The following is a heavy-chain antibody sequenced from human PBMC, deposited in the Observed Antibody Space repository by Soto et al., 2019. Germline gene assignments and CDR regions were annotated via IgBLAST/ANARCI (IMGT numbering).Heavy chain of an antibody. V-gene: IGHV1-18*01. D-gene: IGHD6-19*01. CDR2: ISAYNGNT. CDR1: GYTFTTYG. CDR3: ARDRGQWLCKGEFDP. Sequence: QVPLVQSGAEVKKPGASVKVSCKASGYTFTTYGINWVRQAPGQGLEWMGWISAYNGNTNYAQKLQGRVTMTTDTSTSTAYMELRSLRSDDTAGYYCARDRGQWLCKGEFDPWGQGTLVTVSS. J-gene: IGHJ5*02.